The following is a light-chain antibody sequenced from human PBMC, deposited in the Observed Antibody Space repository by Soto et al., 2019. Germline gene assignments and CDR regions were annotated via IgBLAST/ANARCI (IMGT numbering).Light chain of an antibody. Sequence: EIVLTQSPGSLSLSPGERATLSCRASQSVSSNFFAWYQQQPGQAPRLPIFGASVRDTGVPDRFSGSGSGTEFALTISRLEPEESAVYYCLQFDSSLTFGQGTKVEI. CDR3: LQFDSSLT. CDR2: GAS. V-gene: IGKV3-20*01. CDR1: QSVSSNF. J-gene: IGKJ1*01.